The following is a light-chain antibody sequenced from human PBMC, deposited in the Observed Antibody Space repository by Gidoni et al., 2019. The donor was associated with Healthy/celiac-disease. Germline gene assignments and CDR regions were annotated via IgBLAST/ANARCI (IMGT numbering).Light chain of an antibody. CDR3: QQAIT. Sequence: EIVLTQSPATLSLSPGERATLSCRASQSVSSYLAWYQQKPGQEPGLLIYDASNRATGIPARFSGSGSGTDFTLTISSLEPEDFAVYYCQQAITFGQGTRLEIK. CDR1: QSVSSY. V-gene: IGKV3-11*01. CDR2: DAS. J-gene: IGKJ5*01.